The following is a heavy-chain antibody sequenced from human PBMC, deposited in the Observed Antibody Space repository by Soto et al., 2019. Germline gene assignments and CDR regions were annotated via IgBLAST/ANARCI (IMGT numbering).Heavy chain of an antibody. Sequence: QVQLVESGGGVVQPGRSLRLSCAASGFTFSTYAMHWVRQAPGKGLEWVAFMLNEGTNKYYADSVKGRFTISRDNSKNTVYLQMNSLSTEDTAVYYCARELISSTSPVEFDSWGQGTLVTVSS. CDR3: ARELISSTSPVEFDS. D-gene: IGHD6-13*01. CDR2: MLNEGTNK. J-gene: IGHJ4*02. V-gene: IGHV3-30-3*01. CDR1: GFTFSTYA.